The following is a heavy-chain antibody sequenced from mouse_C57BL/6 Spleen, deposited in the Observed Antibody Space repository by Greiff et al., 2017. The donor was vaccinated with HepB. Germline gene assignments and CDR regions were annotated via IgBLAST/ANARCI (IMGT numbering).Heavy chain of an antibody. CDR3: ARPSYYYGSSSYAMDY. Sequence: QVQLQQSGTELVKPGASVKLSCKASGYTFTSYWMHWVKQRPGQGLEWIGNINPSNGGTNYNEKFKSKATLTVDKSSSTAYMQLSSLTSEDSAVYYCARPSYYYGSSSYAMDYWGQGTSVTVSS. CDR2: INPSNGGT. V-gene: IGHV1-53*01. J-gene: IGHJ4*01. CDR1: GYTFTSYW. D-gene: IGHD1-1*01.